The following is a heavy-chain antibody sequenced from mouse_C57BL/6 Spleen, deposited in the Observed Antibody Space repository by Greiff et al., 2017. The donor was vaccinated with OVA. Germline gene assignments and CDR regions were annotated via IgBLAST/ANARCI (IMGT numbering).Heavy chain of an antibody. D-gene: IGHD1-1*02. CDR2: IYPSDSET. V-gene: IGHV1-61*01. Sequence: VQLQQPGAELVRPGSSVKLSCKASGYTFTSYWMDWVKQRPGQGLEWIGNIYPSDSETHYNQKFKDKATLTVDKSSSTAYMQLSSLTSEDSAVYYCARAEGGNADYWGQGTTLTVSS. CDR1: GYTFTSYW. J-gene: IGHJ2*01. CDR3: ARAEGGNADY.